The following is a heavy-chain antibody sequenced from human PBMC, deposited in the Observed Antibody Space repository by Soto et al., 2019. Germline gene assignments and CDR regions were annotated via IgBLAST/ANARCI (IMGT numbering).Heavy chain of an antibody. D-gene: IGHD3-3*01. CDR1: GFTFSSYG. Sequence: GGSLRLSCAASGFTFSSYGMHWVRQAPGKGLEWVAVISYDGSNKYYADSVKGRFTISRDNSKNTLYLQMNSLRAEDTAVYYCAKDLHSGLRFFRGIDYWGQGTLVTVSS. V-gene: IGHV3-30*18. CDR2: ISYDGSNK. CDR3: AKDLHSGLRFFRGIDY. J-gene: IGHJ4*02.